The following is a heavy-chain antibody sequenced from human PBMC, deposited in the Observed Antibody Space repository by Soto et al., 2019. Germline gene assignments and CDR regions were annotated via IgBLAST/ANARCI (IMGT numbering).Heavy chain of an antibody. J-gene: IGHJ3*02. CDR3: ASSDQYYDILTGYSERYYAFDI. V-gene: IGHV4-34*01. CDR2: INHSGST. CDR1: GGSFSGYY. Sequence: SETLSLTCAVYGGSFSGYYWSWIRQPPGKGLGWIGEINHSGSTNYNPSLKSRVTISVDTSKNQFSLKLSSVTAADTAVYYCASSDQYYDILTGYSERYYAFDIWGQGTMVTVSS. D-gene: IGHD3-9*01.